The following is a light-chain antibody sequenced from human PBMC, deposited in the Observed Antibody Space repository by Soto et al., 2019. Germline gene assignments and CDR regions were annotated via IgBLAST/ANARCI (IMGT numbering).Light chain of an antibody. Sequence: DVVMTQSPLSLSVTLGQPASISCWSSQSIVYSDGHAYLNWFHQRPGQSPRRLVYQVSKRDSGVTDRISGSGSGADFTLKISRVEAEDVGVYYFMQGTHWPPTFGRGTKVEIK. CDR2: QVS. CDR1: QSIVYSDGHAY. V-gene: IGKV2-30*01. CDR3: MQGTHWPPT. J-gene: IGKJ1*01.